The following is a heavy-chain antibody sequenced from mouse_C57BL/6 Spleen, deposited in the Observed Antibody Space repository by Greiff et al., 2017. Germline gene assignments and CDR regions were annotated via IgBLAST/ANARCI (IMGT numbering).Heavy chain of an antibody. D-gene: IGHD2-4*01. CDR2: ISSGSSTI. CDR1: GFTFSDYG. Sequence: EVQRVESGGGLVKPGGSLKLSCAASGFTFSDYGMHWVRQAPEKGLEWVAYISSGSSTIYYADTVKGRFTISRDNAKNTLFLQMTSLRSEVTAMYYCALPYDYGGGDYAMDYWGQGTSVTVSS. J-gene: IGHJ4*01. CDR3: ALPYDYGGGDYAMDY. V-gene: IGHV5-17*01.